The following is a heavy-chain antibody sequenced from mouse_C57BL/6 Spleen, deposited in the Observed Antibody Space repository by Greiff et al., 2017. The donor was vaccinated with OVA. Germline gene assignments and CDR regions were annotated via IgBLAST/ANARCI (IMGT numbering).Heavy chain of an antibody. CDR3: AKGDYDYDWFAY. J-gene: IGHJ3*01. D-gene: IGHD2-4*01. CDR2: IWRGGST. V-gene: IGHV2-5*01. CDR1: GFSLTSYG. Sequence: VKLMESGPGLVQPSQSLSITCTVSGFSLTSYGVHWVRQSPGKGLEWLGVIWRGGSTDYNAAFMSRLSITKDNSKSQVFFKMNSLQADDTAIYYCAKGDYDYDWFAYWGQGTLVTVSA.